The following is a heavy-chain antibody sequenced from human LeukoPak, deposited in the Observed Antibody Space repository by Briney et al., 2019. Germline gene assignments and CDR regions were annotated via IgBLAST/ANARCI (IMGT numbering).Heavy chain of an antibody. D-gene: IGHD2-21*02. CDR2: ISAYNGNT. CDR3: ARGASTLSPYCGGDCYTY. CDR1: GYTFTSYG. V-gene: IGHV1-18*01. J-gene: IGHJ4*02. Sequence: ASVKVSCKASGYTFTSYGISWVRQAPGQGLEWMGWISAYNGNTNYAQKLQGRVTMTTDTSTSTAYMELRSLRSDDTAVYYCARGASTLSPYCGGDCYTYWGQGTLVTVSS.